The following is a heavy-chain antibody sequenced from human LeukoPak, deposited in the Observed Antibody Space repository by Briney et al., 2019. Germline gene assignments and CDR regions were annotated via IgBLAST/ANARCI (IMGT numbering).Heavy chain of an antibody. V-gene: IGHV4-59*01. CDR1: GGSISSYY. J-gene: IGHJ4*02. CDR2: IYYSGST. Sequence: SETLSLTCTVSGGSISSYYWSWIRLPPGKGLEWIGYIYYSGSTNYNPSLKSRVTISVDTSKNQLSLKLSSVTAADTAVYYCARDSYYYGSEYYFDYWGQGTLVTVSS. CDR3: ARDSYYYGSEYYFDY. D-gene: IGHD3-10*01.